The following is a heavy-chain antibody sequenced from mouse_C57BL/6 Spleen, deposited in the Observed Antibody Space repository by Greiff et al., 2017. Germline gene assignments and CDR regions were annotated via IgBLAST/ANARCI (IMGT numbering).Heavy chain of an antibody. CDR1: GYTFTSYW. J-gene: IGHJ4*01. CDR3: VPYGSSFHAMDY. D-gene: IGHD1-1*01. CDR2: IDPSDSYT. Sequence: QVQLQQPGAELVRPGTSVKLSCKASGYTFTSYWMHWVKQRPGQGLEWIGVIDPSDSYTNYNQKFKGKATLTVDTSSSTAYMQLSSLTSEDSAVYYCVPYGSSFHAMDYWGQGTSVTVSS. V-gene: IGHV1-59*01.